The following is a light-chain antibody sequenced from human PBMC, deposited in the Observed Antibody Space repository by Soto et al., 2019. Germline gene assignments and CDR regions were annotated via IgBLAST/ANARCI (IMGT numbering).Light chain of an antibody. CDR3: QQRSNWPLT. Sequence: EIVLTQSPATLSLSPGERATLSCRASQSISSYLAWYKQRPGQAPRLLIYDASNRATGIPARFSGSGSGTDFTLTIGSLEPEDFAVYYCQQRSNWPLTFGGGTKVEIK. CDR1: QSISSY. CDR2: DAS. V-gene: IGKV3-11*01. J-gene: IGKJ4*01.